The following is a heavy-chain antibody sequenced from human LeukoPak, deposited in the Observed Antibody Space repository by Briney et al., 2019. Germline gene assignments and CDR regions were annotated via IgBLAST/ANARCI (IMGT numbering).Heavy chain of an antibody. V-gene: IGHV4-30-4*01. Sequence: SETLSLTCTVSGGSISSGDYYWSWIRQPPGKGLEWIGYIYYSGSTYYNPSLKSRVTISVDTSKNQFSLKLSSVTAADTAVYYCARDDSGSPHWYFDLWGRGTLVTVSS. CDR3: ARDDSGSPHWYFDL. D-gene: IGHD1-26*01. CDR1: GGSISSGDYY. J-gene: IGHJ2*01. CDR2: IYYSGST.